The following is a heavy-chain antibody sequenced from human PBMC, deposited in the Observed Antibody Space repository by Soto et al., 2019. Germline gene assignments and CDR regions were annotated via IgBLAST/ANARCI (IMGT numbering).Heavy chain of an antibody. CDR3: ARHPATGYSSGWLRLYYFDY. D-gene: IGHD6-19*01. CDR2: IYFSGNT. CDR1: GGSFSGYY. V-gene: IGHV4-39*01. J-gene: IGHJ4*02. Sequence: SETXSLTCAVYGGSFSGYYWGWIRQPPGKGLEWIGSIYFSGNTDYNPSLKSRVTISIDTSKNQFSLHLSSVTAADTAVYYCARHPATGYSSGWLRLYYFDYWGQGTLVTVS.